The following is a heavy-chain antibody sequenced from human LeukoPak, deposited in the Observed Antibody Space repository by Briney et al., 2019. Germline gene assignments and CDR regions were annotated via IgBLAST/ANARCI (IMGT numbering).Heavy chain of an antibody. V-gene: IGHV3-23*01. CDR1: RFTFSTYG. CDR3: AKSSYYDSSGYYREYYFDY. CDR2: ISGGGGST. D-gene: IGHD3-22*01. J-gene: IGHJ4*02. Sequence: GGSLRLSCAASRFTFSTYGMSWVRQAPGKGLEWDSSISGGGGSTYYADSVKGRFTISRDNSKNTLYLQMNSLRAEDTAVYYCAKSSYYDSSGYYREYYFDYWGQGTLVTVSS.